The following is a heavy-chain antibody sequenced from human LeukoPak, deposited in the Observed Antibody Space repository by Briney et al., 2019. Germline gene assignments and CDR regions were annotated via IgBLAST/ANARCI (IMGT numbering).Heavy chain of an antibody. CDR3: AKSLYSSAYMLDS. Sequence: GASLRLSCAASGFTFNNNAMSWVRQAPGKGLEWVSGINGGGGNTNYADSVKGRFTISRDNSKNTLYLQMNGLRADDTAVYYCAKSLYSSAYMLDSWGQGTLVTVSS. V-gene: IGHV3-23*01. CDR1: GFTFNNNA. J-gene: IGHJ5*01. D-gene: IGHD3-22*01. CDR2: INGGGGNT.